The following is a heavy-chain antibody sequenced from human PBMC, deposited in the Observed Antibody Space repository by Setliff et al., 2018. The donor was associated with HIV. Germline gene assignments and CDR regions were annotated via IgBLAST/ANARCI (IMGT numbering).Heavy chain of an antibody. Sequence: ETLSLTCAVSGYSISSGYYWGWIRQPPGKGLEWVSVIYSGGSTYYADSVKGRFTISRDNSKNTLYLQMNSLRDEDTAVYYCGREAVAVAGTLDYWGQGTLVTVS. CDR3: GREAVAVAGTLDY. CDR1: GYSISSGYY. J-gene: IGHJ4*02. V-gene: IGHV3-53*01. CDR2: IYSGGST. D-gene: IGHD6-19*01.